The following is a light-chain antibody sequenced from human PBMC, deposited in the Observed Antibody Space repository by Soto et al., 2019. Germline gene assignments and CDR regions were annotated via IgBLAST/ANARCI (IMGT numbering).Light chain of an antibody. CDR3: QQYFSTPLT. CDR1: QSVLYSSKNRNY. J-gene: IGKJ4*01. Sequence: DIVMTQSPDSLAVSLGERATINCKSSQSVLYSSKNRNYLAWYQQKPGQPPKLLIYWASTRQSGVPDRFSGSGSRTDFTLTISSLQAEDVAVYYCQQYFSTPLTFGGGTKVEIK. CDR2: WAS. V-gene: IGKV4-1*01.